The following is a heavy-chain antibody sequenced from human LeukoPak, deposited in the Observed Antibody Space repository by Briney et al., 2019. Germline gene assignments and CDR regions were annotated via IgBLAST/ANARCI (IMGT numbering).Heavy chain of an antibody. Sequence: ASVKVSCKASGYTFTSYAISWVRQASGQGLEWMGWISVYNGNTDYAQKLQGRVTMTTDTSTSTTYMELRSLGSDDTAVYYCARDPYDTDAFDIWGQGTMVTVSS. V-gene: IGHV1-18*01. CDR2: ISVYNGNT. CDR1: GYTFTSYA. J-gene: IGHJ3*02. D-gene: IGHD3-22*01. CDR3: ARDPYDTDAFDI.